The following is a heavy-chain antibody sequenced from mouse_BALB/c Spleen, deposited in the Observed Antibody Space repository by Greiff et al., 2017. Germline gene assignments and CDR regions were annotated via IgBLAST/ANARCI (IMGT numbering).Heavy chain of an antibody. CDR3: ATDGYYGAWFAY. Sequence: VQLQQSGPELVKPGASVKVSCKASGYAFTSYNMYWVKQSHGKSLEWIGDIDPYNGGTSYNQKFKGKATLTVDKSSSTAYMHLNSLTSEDSAVYYCATDGYYGAWFAYWGQGTLVTVSA. J-gene: IGHJ3*01. D-gene: IGHD2-3*01. CDR2: IDPYNGGT. CDR1: GYAFTSYN. V-gene: IGHV1S135*01.